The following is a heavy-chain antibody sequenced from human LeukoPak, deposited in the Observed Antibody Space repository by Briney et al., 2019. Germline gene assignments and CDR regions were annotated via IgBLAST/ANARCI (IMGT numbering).Heavy chain of an antibody. CDR2: TFYRSKWYY. CDR3: ARENTLVRGTRNPFDY. D-gene: IGHD3-10*01. CDR1: GDSVSSNDAA. J-gene: IGHJ4*02. Sequence: SQTLSLTCAISGDSVSSNDAAWHWLRQSPSRGLEWLGWTFYRSKWYYDSAVSVKSRITINPDTSKNQFSLQLNSVTPEDTAVYYCARENTLVRGTRNPFDYWGRGTLVTVSS. V-gene: IGHV6-1*01.